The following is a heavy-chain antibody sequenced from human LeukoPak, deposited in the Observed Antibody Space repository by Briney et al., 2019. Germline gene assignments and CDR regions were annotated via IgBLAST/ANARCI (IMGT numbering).Heavy chain of an antibody. Sequence: GGSLRLSCAASGFTFSSYGMHWVRQAPGKGLEWVAFIRYDGSNKYYADSVKGRFTISRDNSKNTLYLQMNSLRAEDTAVYYCASHPVTGVAGTGYWGQGTLVTVSS. V-gene: IGHV3-30*02. CDR3: ASHPVTGVAGTGY. D-gene: IGHD6-19*01. CDR1: GFTFSSYG. CDR2: IRYDGSNK. J-gene: IGHJ4*02.